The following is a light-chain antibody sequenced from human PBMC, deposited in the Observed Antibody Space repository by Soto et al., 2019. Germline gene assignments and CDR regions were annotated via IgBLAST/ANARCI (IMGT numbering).Light chain of an antibody. Sequence: QSVLTQPPSASGTPGQRVTISCSGSSSNIGSNTVNWYQHLPGAAPRLLIYSNSQRPSGVPDRFSGSKSGTSASLAISGLRSDDEADYSCGSWGDSLNSFFVFGTGTKVTVL. CDR1: SSNIGSNT. CDR2: SNS. CDR3: GSWGDSLNSFFV. J-gene: IGLJ1*01. V-gene: IGLV1-44*01.